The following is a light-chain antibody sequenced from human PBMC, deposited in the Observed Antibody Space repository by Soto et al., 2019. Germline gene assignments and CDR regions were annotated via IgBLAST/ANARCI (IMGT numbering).Light chain of an antibody. Sequence: SVLTKPASVSVSPGQSITISCTGTSSDVGGYNYVSWYQQHPGKAPKLMIYDVSNRPSGVSNRFSGSKSGNTASLTISGLQAEDEADYYCSSYTSSSTLVFGTGTKVPVL. J-gene: IGLJ1*01. V-gene: IGLV2-14*01. CDR3: SSYTSSSTLV. CDR1: SSDVGGYNY. CDR2: DVS.